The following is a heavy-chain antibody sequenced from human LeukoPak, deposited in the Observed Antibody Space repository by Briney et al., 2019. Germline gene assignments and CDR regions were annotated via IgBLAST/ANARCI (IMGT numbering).Heavy chain of an antibody. CDR2: VAPHNGNT. Sequence: ASVKVSCKASGYTFLDYGISWLRQAPGQGREWVGWVAPHNGNTEYSQKFQGRVTLTTDTLTNNAFMELTSLSPDDTAIYYCTRDFSSKMATITDIWGQGTLVAVSS. D-gene: IGHD5-24*01. CDR1: GYTFLDYG. CDR3: TRDFSSKMATITDI. V-gene: IGHV1-18*01. J-gene: IGHJ4*02.